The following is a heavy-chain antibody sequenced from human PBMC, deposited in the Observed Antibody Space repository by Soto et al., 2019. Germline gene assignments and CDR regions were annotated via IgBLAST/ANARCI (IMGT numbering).Heavy chain of an antibody. J-gene: IGHJ4*02. CDR1: GGSISSGGYY. CDR3: ARSSTTLTILGH. D-gene: IGHD3-3*01. CDR2: IYYSGST. V-gene: IGHV4-31*03. Sequence: SETLSLTCTVSGGSISSGGYYWSWIRQHPGKGLEWIGYIYYSGSTYYNPSLKSRVTISVDTSKNQFSLKLSSVTAADTAVYYCARSSTTLTILGHWGQRTLVTVSS.